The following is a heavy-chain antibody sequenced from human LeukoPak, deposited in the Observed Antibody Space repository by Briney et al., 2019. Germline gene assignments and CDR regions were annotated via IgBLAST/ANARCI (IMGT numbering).Heavy chain of an antibody. CDR1: GFSFSNYG. Sequence: GGSLRLSCAASGFSFSNYGMSRVRQAPGKGLEWVSTITGSGGSTYYAASVKGRFTISRDNSKNTLYLQMNSLRAEDTAVYYCAKSSYYDSSGFYRENYFDYWGQGTLVTVSS. V-gene: IGHV3-23*01. CDR3: AKSSYYDSSGFYRENYFDY. J-gene: IGHJ4*02. D-gene: IGHD3-22*01. CDR2: ITGSGGST.